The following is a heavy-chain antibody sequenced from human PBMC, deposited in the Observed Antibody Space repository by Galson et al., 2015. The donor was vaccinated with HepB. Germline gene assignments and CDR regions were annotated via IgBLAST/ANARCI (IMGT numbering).Heavy chain of an antibody. CDR3: ARASGSPTYYYDSSGYYYIFEEYYFDY. Sequence: SLRLSCAASGFTFSSYSMNWVRQAPGKGLEWVSSISSSSSYIYYADSVKGRFTISRDNAKNSLYLQMNSLRAEDTAVYYCARASGSPTYYYDSSGYYYIFEEYYFDYWGQGTLVTVSS. D-gene: IGHD3-22*01. J-gene: IGHJ4*02. V-gene: IGHV3-21*01. CDR1: GFTFSSYS. CDR2: ISSSSSYI.